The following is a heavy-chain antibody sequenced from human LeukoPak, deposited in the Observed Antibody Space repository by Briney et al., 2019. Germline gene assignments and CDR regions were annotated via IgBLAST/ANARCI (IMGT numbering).Heavy chain of an antibody. CDR3: AKDRYTGSYSYYFDY. CDR1: GFTFSNYA. CDR2: ISGSGGNT. Sequence: GGSLRLSCAASGFTFSNYAMSWVRQAPGKGLEWVSSISGSGGNTCYADSVKGRFTISRDNSKDTLYLQMNGLRGEDTAVYYCAKDRYTGSYSYYFDYWGQGTLVTVSS. J-gene: IGHJ4*02. D-gene: IGHD1-26*01. V-gene: IGHV3-23*01.